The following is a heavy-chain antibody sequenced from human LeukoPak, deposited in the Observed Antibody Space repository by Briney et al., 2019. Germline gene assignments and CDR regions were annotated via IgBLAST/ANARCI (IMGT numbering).Heavy chain of an antibody. CDR3: ARSTVTTNVDALDI. CDR2: IWYDGSNK. V-gene: IGHV3-33*01. J-gene: IGHJ3*02. Sequence: PGGSLRLSCAASGFTFSSYGMHWVRQAPGKGLEWVAVIWYDGSNKYYADSVKGRFTISRDNSKNTLYLQMNSLRAEDTAVYYCARSTVTTNVDALDIWGQGTMVTVSS. D-gene: IGHD4-17*01. CDR1: GFTFSSYG.